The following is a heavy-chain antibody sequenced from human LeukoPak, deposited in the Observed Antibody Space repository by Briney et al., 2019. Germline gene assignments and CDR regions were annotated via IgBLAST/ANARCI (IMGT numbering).Heavy chain of an antibody. CDR3: ASDIVATSGDF. D-gene: IGHD5-12*01. CDR1: GFTFSDYY. CDR2: ITSSGDDI. V-gene: IGHV3-11*01. Sequence: SGGSLRLSCAASGFTFSDYYMSWIRQAPGKGLEWVAYITSSGDDIYYADSVKGRFTISRNNAKNALILRMSSLRVEDTATNYCASDIVATSGDFWGQGTLVSVSS. J-gene: IGHJ4*02.